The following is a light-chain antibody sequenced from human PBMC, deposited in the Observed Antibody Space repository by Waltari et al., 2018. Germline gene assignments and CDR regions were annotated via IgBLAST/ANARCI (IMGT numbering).Light chain of an antibody. Sequence: ELVLSHSPGPLPFSPGERATLSCRASQSVSSNLACYQQNPVQAPRLLITGSSSRATGIPDRFSSSGSGTDFTLTISRLEPEDFAVDYCQHYVPSPPWTFGQGTKVEIK. CDR1: QSVSSN. J-gene: IGKJ1*01. V-gene: IGKV3-20*01. CDR2: GSS. CDR3: QHYVPSPPWT.